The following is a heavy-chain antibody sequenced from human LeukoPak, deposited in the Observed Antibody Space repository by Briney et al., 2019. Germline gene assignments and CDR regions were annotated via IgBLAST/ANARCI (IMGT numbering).Heavy chain of an antibody. J-gene: IGHJ4*02. Sequence: SGGSLRLSCAPSGFTFSSFGMHWVRQAPGKGLEWVAFIRYDGNNKYYADSVKGRFTISRDNSKNTLYLQMNSVKPEDTALYYCAKDIATMRWLRPDPSFDYGGQGTLVTVSS. V-gene: IGHV3-30*02. CDR1: GFTFSSFG. D-gene: IGHD5-12*01. CDR2: IRYDGNNK. CDR3: AKDIATMRWLRPDPSFDY.